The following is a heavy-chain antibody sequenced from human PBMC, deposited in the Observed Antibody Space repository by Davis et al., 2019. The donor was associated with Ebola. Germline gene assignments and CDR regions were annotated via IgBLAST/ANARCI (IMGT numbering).Heavy chain of an antibody. CDR1: RFTFSNAW. J-gene: IGHJ4*02. CDR3: TTESYSSSWYEEY. D-gene: IGHD6-13*01. V-gene: IGHV3-15*01. CDR2: IKSKTDGGTT. Sequence: GESLKISCAASRFTFSNAWMSWVRQAPGKGLEWVGRIKSKTDGGTTDYAAPVKGRFTISRDDSKNTLYLQMNSLKTEDTAVYYCTTESYSSSWYEEYWGQGTLVTVSS.